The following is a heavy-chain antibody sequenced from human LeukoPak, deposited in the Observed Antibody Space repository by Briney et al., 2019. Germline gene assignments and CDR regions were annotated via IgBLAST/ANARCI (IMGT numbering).Heavy chain of an antibody. CDR2: INSNSGNT. CDR3: ARVSMRITIFGVVICRWFDP. D-gene: IGHD3-3*01. Sequence: ASVKLSCKASGYTFTSHDIHWVRQATGQGLEGMGWINSNSGNTGYAQKFRGRVTITRHTSIHTHYMALSRLRCEDTAVYECARVSMRITIFGVVICRWFDPWGQGTLVTVSS. CDR1: GYTFTSHD. V-gene: IGHV1-8*03. J-gene: IGHJ5*02.